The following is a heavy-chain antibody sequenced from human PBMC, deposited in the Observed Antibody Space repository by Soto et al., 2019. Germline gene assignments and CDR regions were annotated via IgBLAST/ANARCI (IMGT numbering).Heavy chain of an antibody. D-gene: IGHD3-16*01. CDR3: VRSGHSFGGVM. J-gene: IGHJ4*02. CDR1: GASMNNYY. CDR2: MYYSGGS. V-gene: IGHV4-59*01. Sequence: SETLSLTCTVSGASMNNYYGSWVRQPPGKGLEWIGYMYYSGGSNSNPSLKGRVTISVDTSKNQISLKLTSVTAADTAVYYCVRSGHSFGGVMWGQGTLVTVS.